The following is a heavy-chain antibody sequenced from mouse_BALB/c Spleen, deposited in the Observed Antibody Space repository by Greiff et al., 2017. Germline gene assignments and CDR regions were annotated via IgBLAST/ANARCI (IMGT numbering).Heavy chain of an antibody. Sequence: EVQLVESGGGLVKPGGSLKLSCAASGFTFSSYAMSWVRQTPEKRLEWVASISSGGSTYYPDSVKGRFTISRDNARNILYLQMSSLRSEDTAMYYCARGGDYDEENAMDYWGQGTSVTVSS. CDR3: ARGGDYDEENAMDY. V-gene: IGHV5-6-5*01. CDR1: GFTFSSYA. J-gene: IGHJ4*01. CDR2: ISSGGST. D-gene: IGHD2-4*01.